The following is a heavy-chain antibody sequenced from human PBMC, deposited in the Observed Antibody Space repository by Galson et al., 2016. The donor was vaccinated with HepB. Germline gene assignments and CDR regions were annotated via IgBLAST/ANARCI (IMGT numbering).Heavy chain of an antibody. J-gene: IGHJ4*02. CDR1: GYTFTGYT. V-gene: IGHV1-2*02. Sequence: SVKVSCKASGYTFTGYTVHWLRQAPGQGLEWLGWINPNSGDTNYAQNFHGRVIMTRDTSINTVYLDLSRLRSGETAMYYCSRGGGGGTFYYLGQGTLVIVSS. CDR2: INPNSGDT. CDR3: SRGGGGGTFYY. D-gene: IGHD3-16*01.